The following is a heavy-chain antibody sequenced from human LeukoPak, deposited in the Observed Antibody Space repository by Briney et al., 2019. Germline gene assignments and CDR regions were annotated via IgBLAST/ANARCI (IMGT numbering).Heavy chain of an antibody. V-gene: IGHV3-21*01. CDR1: GFIFSSYS. CDR3: ARVDDFWSGYSDCYYGMDV. D-gene: IGHD3-3*01. CDR2: ISSSSSYI. J-gene: IGHJ6*02. Sequence: GGSPRLSCAASGFIFSSYSMTWVRQAPGKGLEWVSSISSSSSYIYYADSVKGRFTISIDNAKNSLHLQMNSLRAEDTAVYYCARVDDFWSGYSDCYYGMDVWGQGTTVTVSS.